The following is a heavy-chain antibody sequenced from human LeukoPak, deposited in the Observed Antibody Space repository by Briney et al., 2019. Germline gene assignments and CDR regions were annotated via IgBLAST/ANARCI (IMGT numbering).Heavy chain of an antibody. CDR3: ARVSGWYFGVDP. CDR1: GGSISSGGYY. D-gene: IGHD6-19*01. V-gene: IGHV4-31*03. J-gene: IGHJ5*02. Sequence: SETLSLTCTVSGGSISSGGYYWSWIRQHPGKGLEWIGYIYYSGSTYYNPSLKSRVTISVDTSKNQFSLKLSSVTAADTAVYYCARVSGWYFGVDPWGQGTLVTVSS. CDR2: IYYSGST.